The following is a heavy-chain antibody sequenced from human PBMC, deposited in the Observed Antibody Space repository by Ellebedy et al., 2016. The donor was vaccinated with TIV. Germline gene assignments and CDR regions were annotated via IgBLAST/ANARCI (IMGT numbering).Heavy chain of an antibody. CDR3: ARGSGHYYYYYGMDV. CDR1: GGTFSSYA. J-gene: IGHJ6*02. V-gene: IGHV1-69*13. Sequence: SVKVSXXASGGTFSSYAISWVRQAPGQGLEWMGGIIPIFGTANYAQKFQGRVTITADESTSTAYMELSSLRSEDTAVYYCARGSGHYYYYYGMDVWGQGTTVTVSS. CDR2: IIPIFGTA.